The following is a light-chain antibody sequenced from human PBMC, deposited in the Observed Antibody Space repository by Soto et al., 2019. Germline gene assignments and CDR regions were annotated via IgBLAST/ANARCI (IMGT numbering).Light chain of an antibody. Sequence: DIQMTQFPSTLSASEGDRVTITCRASQSISRWLAWYQQRPGKAPKLLIHSASSLDSGVPSRFSGSGSGTEFTLTINSLQPDDFTTYYCQQYNSDSGLTFGGGTKVEIK. CDR1: QSISRW. V-gene: IGKV1-5*03. CDR3: QQYNSDSGLT. J-gene: IGKJ4*01. CDR2: SAS.